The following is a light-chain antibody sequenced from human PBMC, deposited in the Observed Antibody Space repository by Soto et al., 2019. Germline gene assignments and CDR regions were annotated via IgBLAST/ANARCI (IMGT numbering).Light chain of an antibody. CDR3: QHYNNWPPWT. J-gene: IGKJ1*01. Sequence: EIVMTQSPATLSVSPGERVTLSCRASQSVKSNLAGYQQKFGQAPRLLIYGASTRATGVPARFSGSGSGTEFTLTISSLQSEDFAVYYCQHYNNWPPWTFGQGTKVEI. CDR1: QSVKSN. CDR2: GAS. V-gene: IGKV3-15*01.